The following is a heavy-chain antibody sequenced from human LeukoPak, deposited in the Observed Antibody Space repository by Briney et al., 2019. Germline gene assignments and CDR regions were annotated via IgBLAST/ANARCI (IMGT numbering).Heavy chain of an antibody. CDR2: INPNSGGT. CDR3: AREYIAAAGWFDP. CDR1: GYTFTGCY. Sequence: GASVKVSCKASGYTFTGCYMHWVRQAPGQGLEWMGWINPNSGGTNYAQKFQGRVTMTRDTSISTAYMELSRLRSDDTAVYYCAREYIAAAGWFDPWGQGTLVTVSS. D-gene: IGHD6-13*01. V-gene: IGHV1-2*02. J-gene: IGHJ5*02.